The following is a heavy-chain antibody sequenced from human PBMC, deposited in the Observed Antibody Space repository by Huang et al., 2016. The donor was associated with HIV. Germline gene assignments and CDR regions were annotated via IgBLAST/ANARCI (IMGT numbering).Heavy chain of an antibody. CDR1: GYTFTDSN. J-gene: IGHJ4*02. Sequence: QVQLVQSGAEVKNPGASVRVSCKASGYTFTDSNIHWGRQAPGQGLGWMGWINPKGGGTIYAQRVQGRITMTRDTTISTVHMDLRRIQSDDTAVYFCARDWSFGSSTSPADWGQGTLVTVSS. V-gene: IGHV1-2*02. D-gene: IGHD6-6*01. CDR2: INPKGGGT. CDR3: ARDWSFGSSTSPAD.